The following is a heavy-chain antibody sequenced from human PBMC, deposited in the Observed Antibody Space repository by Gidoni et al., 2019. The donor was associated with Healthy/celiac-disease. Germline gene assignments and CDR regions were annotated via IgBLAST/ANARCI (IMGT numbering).Heavy chain of an antibody. CDR2: INPSGGST. D-gene: IGHD3-10*01. J-gene: IGHJ4*02. V-gene: IGHV1-46*01. Sequence: QVQLVQSGAEVKKPGASVKVSCKASGYTFPSYYMHWVRQAPGQGLEWMGRINPSGGSTSYAQKFQGRVTMTRDTSTSTVYMELSSLRSEDTAVYYCARDFNVGEPTGGFDYWGQGTLVTVSS. CDR3: ARDFNVGEPTGGFDY. CDR1: GYTFPSYY.